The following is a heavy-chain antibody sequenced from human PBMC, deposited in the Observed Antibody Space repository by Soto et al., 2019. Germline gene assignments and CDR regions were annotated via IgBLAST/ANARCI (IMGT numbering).Heavy chain of an antibody. J-gene: IGHJ6*02. D-gene: IGHD3-10*01. Sequence: PSETLSLTCAVSGGSISSGGYSWSWIRQPPGKGLEWIGYIYHSGSTYYNPSLKSRVTISVDRSKNQFSLKLSSVTAAATAVYYCARDRSYYGSGSYYTLYGMDVWGQGTTVTVSS. V-gene: IGHV4-30-2*01. CDR1: GGSISSGGYS. CDR2: IYHSGST. CDR3: ARDRSYYGSGSYYTLYGMDV.